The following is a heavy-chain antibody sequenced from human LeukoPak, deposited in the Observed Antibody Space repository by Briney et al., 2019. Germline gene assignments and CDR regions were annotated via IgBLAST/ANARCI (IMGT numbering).Heavy chain of an antibody. CDR2: ISGSGGST. D-gene: IGHD2-2*01. CDR1: GFTFSSYA. Sequence: PGGSLRLSCAASGFTFSSYAMSWVRQAPGKGLEWVSAISGSGGSTYYADSVKGRLTISRDNSKNTLYLQMNSLRAEDTAVYYCAKFRPAATSPQSDYWGQGTLVTVSS. CDR3: AKFRPAATSPQSDY. V-gene: IGHV3-23*01. J-gene: IGHJ4*02.